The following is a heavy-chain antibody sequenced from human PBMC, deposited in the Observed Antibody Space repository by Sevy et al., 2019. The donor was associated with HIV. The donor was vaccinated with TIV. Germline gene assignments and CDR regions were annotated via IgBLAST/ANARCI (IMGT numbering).Heavy chain of an antibody. J-gene: IGHJ4*02. CDR3: TGGYYYDSSGYSDY. Sequence: GGSLRLSCTGSGFTFGDYAMSWFRQAPGMGLEWVGIIRSKDYGGATEYAASVKGRFTISRDDSKSIADLQMNSLKTEDTAVYYCTGGYYYDSSGYSDYWGQGTLVTVSS. V-gene: IGHV3-49*03. D-gene: IGHD3-22*01. CDR1: GFTFGDYA. CDR2: IRSKDYGGAT.